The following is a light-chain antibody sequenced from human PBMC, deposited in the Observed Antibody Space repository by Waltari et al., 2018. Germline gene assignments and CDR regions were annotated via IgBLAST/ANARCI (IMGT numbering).Light chain of an antibody. V-gene: IGLV4-69*01. Sequence: QLVLTQSHSASASLGASVKLTCTLSSGHSSNIIAWLQQRPERGPRYLMKVNSDGSHSKGDDIPDRFSGSSSGAERYLTISSLQSEDEADYYCETGGHGTWVFGGGTKLTVL. CDR1: SGHSSNI. CDR3: ETGGHGTWV. J-gene: IGLJ3*02. CDR2: VNSDGSH.